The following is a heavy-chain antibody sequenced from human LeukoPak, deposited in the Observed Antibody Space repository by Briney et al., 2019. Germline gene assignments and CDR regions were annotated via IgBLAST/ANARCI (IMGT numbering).Heavy chain of an antibody. CDR2: IGTAGDT. J-gene: IGHJ4*02. CDR3: ARGRNYYDSSGYYYVYFDY. Sequence: GGSLRLSCAASRFTFSSYDMHWVRQATGKGLEWVSAIGTAGDTYYPGSVKGRFTISRENAKNSLYLQMNSLRAGDTAVYYCARGRNYYDSSGYYYVYFDYWGQGTLVTVSS. CDR1: RFTFSSYD. V-gene: IGHV3-13*01. D-gene: IGHD3-22*01.